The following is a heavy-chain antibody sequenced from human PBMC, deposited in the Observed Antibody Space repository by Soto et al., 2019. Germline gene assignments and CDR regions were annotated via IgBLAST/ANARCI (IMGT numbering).Heavy chain of an antibody. Sequence: QVQLQESGPGLVKPSGTLSLTCAVSGGSISSSNWWSWVRQPPGKGLEWIGEIYHSGSTNYNPSLKSRVTISVDKSKNQFSLKLSSVTAADTAVYYCARDTSHCSGGSCYPEWFDYWGQGTLVTVSS. J-gene: IGHJ4*02. CDR1: GGSISSSNW. CDR3: ARDTSHCSGGSCYPEWFDY. D-gene: IGHD2-15*01. CDR2: IYHSGST. V-gene: IGHV4-4*02.